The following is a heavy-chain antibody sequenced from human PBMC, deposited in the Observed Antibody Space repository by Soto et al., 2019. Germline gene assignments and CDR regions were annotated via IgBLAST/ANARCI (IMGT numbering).Heavy chain of an antibody. CDR1: GFSFSSYS. V-gene: IGHV3-48*02. CDR3: ASSGDSAGWGIDF. J-gene: IGHJ4*02. Sequence: EVQLVESGGGLVQPGGSLRLSCAASGFSFSSYSMNWVRQAPGKGLEWVSYINRDSKTVYYAESVKGRFSISRDNAKKSLSLPMNSLRDEDTPLYYCASSGDSAGWGIDFWGQGTLVTVSS. CDR2: INRDSKTV. D-gene: IGHD6-19*01.